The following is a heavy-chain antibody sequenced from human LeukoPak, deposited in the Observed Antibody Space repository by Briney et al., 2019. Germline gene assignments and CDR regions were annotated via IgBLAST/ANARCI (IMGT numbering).Heavy chain of an antibody. Sequence: SETLSLTCIVSGYSISSGYYWGWIRQPPGKGLEWIGCIYHSGRTYYKPSLKSRAAISVDTSKNQFSLKLSAVTAAYSAVYYCSVWGSYRDFDYWGQGTLVTVSS. V-gene: IGHV4-38-2*02. J-gene: IGHJ4*02. D-gene: IGHD3-16*01. CDR3: SVWGSYRDFDY. CDR1: GYSISSGYY. CDR2: IYHSGRT.